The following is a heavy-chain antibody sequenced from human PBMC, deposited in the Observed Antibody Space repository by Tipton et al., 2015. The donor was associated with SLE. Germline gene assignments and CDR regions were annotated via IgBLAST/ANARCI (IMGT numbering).Heavy chain of an antibody. D-gene: IGHD5-24*01. CDR1: GSTFTSYY. V-gene: IGHV1-46*01. CDR3: ARDKDGYNHNFDS. Sequence: QLVQSGAEVKKPGASVKVSCKASGSTFTSYYIHWVRQAPGQGLEWMGIINPSGGLTTYAQKFQGRVTMTRDTSTNTVYMELSSLRSDDTAVYSCARDKDGYNHNFDSWGQGTLVTVSS. CDR2: INPSGGLT. J-gene: IGHJ4*02.